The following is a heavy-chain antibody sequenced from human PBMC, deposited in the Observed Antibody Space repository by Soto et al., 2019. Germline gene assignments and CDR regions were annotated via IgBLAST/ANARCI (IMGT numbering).Heavy chain of an antibody. J-gene: IGHJ6*03. CDR3: ARGVRDLDYGDYEYYYYYYMDV. V-gene: IGHV1-2*04. D-gene: IGHD4-17*01. Sequence: ASVKVSCKASGYTFTGYYMHWVRQAPGQGLEWMGWINPNSGGTNYAQKFQGWVTMTRDTSISTAYMELSRLRSDDTAVYYCARGVRDLDYGDYEYYYYYYMDVWGKGTTVTVSS. CDR1: GYTFTGYY. CDR2: INPNSGGT.